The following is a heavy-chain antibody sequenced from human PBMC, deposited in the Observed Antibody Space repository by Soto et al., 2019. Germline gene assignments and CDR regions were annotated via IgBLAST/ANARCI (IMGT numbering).Heavy chain of an antibody. D-gene: IGHD6-6*01. CDR2: ISGRGGST. Sequence: GGSLRLSCAASGFTFSSHAMNWVRQAPGKGLEWVSVISGRGGSTYYADSVKDRFTISRDNSRNTVDLQMNSLRAEDTAIYYCAKDAEYSSSSYFDNWGRGT. CDR3: AKDAEYSSSSYFDN. CDR1: GFTFSSHA. V-gene: IGHV3-23*01. J-gene: IGHJ2*01.